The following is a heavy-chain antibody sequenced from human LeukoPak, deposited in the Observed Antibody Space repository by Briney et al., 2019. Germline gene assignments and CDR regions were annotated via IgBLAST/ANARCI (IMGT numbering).Heavy chain of an antibody. CDR2: ISSSGSTI. V-gene: IGHV3-11*01. J-gene: IGHJ3*02. CDR1: GFTFSDYY. CDR3: AREAYCGGDCYSGAFDI. D-gene: IGHD2-21*02. Sequence: GGSLRLSCAASGFTFSDYYMSWIRRAPGKGLEWVSYISSSGSTIYYADSVKGRFTISRDNAKNSLYLQMNSLRAEDTAVYYCAREAYCGGDCYSGAFDIWGQGTMVTVSS.